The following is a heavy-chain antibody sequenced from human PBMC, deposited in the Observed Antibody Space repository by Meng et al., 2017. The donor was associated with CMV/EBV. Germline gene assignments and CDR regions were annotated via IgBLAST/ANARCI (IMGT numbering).Heavy chain of an antibody. CDR3: AREGAEYSSSSEGDYYYYGMDV. D-gene: IGHD6-6*01. Sequence: ASVKVSCKASGYTFTGYYMHWVRQAPGQGLEWMGWINPNSGGTNYAQKFQGRDTMTRDTSISTAYMELSRLRSDDTAVYYCAREGAEYSSSSEGDYYYYGMDVWGQGTTVTVSS. CDR1: GYTFTGYY. J-gene: IGHJ6*02. V-gene: IGHV1-2*02. CDR2: INPNSGGT.